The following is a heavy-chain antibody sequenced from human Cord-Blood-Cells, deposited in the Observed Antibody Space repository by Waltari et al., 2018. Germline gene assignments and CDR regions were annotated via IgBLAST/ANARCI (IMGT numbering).Heavy chain of an antibody. Sequence: QGLEWMGWINPNSGGTNYAQKFQGRVTMTRDTSISTAYMELSRLRSDDTAVYYRATASTVEGLGGFAFDIWGQGTMVTVSS. CDR3: ATASTVEGLGGFAFDI. V-gene: IGHV1-2*02. CDR2: INPNSGGT. D-gene: IGHD4-17*01. J-gene: IGHJ3*02.